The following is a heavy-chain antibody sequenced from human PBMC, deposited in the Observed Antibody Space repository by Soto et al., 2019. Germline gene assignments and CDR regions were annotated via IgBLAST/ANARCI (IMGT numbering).Heavy chain of an antibody. D-gene: IGHD2-8*01. CDR1: GYTFTSYG. CDR2: ISAYNGNT. CDR3: ATAVGLMGSKTAFDI. V-gene: IGHV1-18*01. J-gene: IGHJ3*02. Sequence: ASVKVSCKASGYTFTSYGISWVRQAPGQGLEWMGWISAYNGNTNYAQKLQGRVTMTADTSTSTAYMELSSLRSEDTAVYYCATAVGLMGSKTAFDIWGQGTKVTVSS.